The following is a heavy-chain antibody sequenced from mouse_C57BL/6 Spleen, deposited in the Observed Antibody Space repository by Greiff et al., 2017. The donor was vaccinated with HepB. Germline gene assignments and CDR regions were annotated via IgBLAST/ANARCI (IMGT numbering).Heavy chain of an antibody. J-gene: IGHJ1*03. D-gene: IGHD3-3*01. CDR2: IDPSDSYT. CDR3: ARNGGTWGGYFDV. V-gene: IGHV1-50*01. Sequence: QVQLQQPGAELVKPGASVKLSCKASGYTFTSYWMQWVKQRPGQGLEWIGEIDPSDSYTNYNQKFKGKATLTVDTSSSTAYLQLNSLTSEDSAVYYCARNGGTWGGYFDVWGTGTTVTVSS. CDR1: GYTFTSYW.